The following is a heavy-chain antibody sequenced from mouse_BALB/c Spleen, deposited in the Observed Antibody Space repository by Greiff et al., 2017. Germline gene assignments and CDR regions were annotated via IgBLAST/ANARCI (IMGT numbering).Heavy chain of an antibody. V-gene: IGHV3-2*02. Sequence: VQLQQSGPGLVKPSQSLSLTCTVTGYSITSDYAWNWIRQFPGNKLEWMGYISYSGSTSYNPSLKSRISITRDTSKNQFFLQLNSVTTEDTATYYCARWITSRMDYWGQGTSVTVSS. CDR1: GYSITSDYA. D-gene: IGHD2-4*01. J-gene: IGHJ4*01. CDR2: ISYSGST. CDR3: ARWITSRMDY.